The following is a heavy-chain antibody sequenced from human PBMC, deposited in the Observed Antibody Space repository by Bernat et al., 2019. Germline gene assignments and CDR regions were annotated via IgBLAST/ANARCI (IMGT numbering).Heavy chain of an antibody. Sequence: EVQLVESGGGLVKPGGSLRLSCAASGFTFSSYSMNWVRQAPGKGLEWVSSISSSSSYIYYADSVKGRFTISRDNAKNSLYQQMNSLRAEDTAVYYCARDAGGYDFDYWGQGTLVTVSS. CDR3: ARDAGGYDFDY. V-gene: IGHV3-21*01. CDR1: GFTFSSYS. J-gene: IGHJ4*02. CDR2: ISSSSSYI. D-gene: IGHD5-12*01.